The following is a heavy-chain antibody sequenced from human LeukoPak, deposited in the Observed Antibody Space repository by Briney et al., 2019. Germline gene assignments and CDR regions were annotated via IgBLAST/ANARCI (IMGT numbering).Heavy chain of an antibody. D-gene: IGHD2-2*01. CDR1: GGSFSGYY. CDR2: INHSGST. V-gene: IGHV4-34*01. J-gene: IGHJ6*03. Sequence: SETLSLTCAVYGGSFSGYYWSWVRQPPGKGLEWIGEINHSGSTNYNPSLKSRVTISVDTSKNQFSLKLSSVTAADTAVYYCASLVSVVPAALSDYYYYYYMDVWGKGTTVTVSS. CDR3: ASLVSVVPAALSDYYYYYYMDV.